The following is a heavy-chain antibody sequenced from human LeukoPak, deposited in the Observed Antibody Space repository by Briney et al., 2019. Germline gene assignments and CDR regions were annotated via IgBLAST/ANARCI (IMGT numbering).Heavy chain of an antibody. CDR2: ISSSSSYL. CDR3: ARGDGAVAGTSGN. V-gene: IGHV3-21*01. Sequence: GGSLRLSCSASGFNFSSYSMNLVRQAPGKGLELVSSISSSSSYLYYADSVKGRFNISRDDDKNSLYLQMNSLRGEDTAVYYCARGDGAVAGTSGNWGQGTLVTVSS. CDR1: GFNFSSYS. J-gene: IGHJ4*02. D-gene: IGHD6-19*01.